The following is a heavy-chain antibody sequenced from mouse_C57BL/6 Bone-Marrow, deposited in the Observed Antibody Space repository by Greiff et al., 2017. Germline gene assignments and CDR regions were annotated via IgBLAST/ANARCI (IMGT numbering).Heavy chain of an antibody. D-gene: IGHD3-2*02. J-gene: IGHJ3*01. CDR2: IYPRSGNT. Sequence: VKLMESGAELARPGASVKLSCKASGYTFTSYGISWVKQRTGQGLEWIGEIYPRSGNTYYNEKFKGKATLTADKSSSTAYMELRSLTSEDSAVYFCARPAQATPFAYWGQGTLVTVSA. CDR3: ARPAQATPFAY. V-gene: IGHV1-81*01. CDR1: GYTFTSYG.